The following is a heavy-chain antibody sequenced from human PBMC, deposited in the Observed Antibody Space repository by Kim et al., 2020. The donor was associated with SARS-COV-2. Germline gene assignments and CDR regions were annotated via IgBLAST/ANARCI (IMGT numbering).Heavy chain of an antibody. CDR3: ARDYSSYNWHDVGNY. J-gene: IGHJ4*02. Sequence: DTVKSRFTISRDNSKNSLYLQMNGLRAEDTAVYYCARDYSSYNWHDVGNYWGQGTLVTVSS. V-gene: IGHV3-66*01. D-gene: IGHD1-20*01.